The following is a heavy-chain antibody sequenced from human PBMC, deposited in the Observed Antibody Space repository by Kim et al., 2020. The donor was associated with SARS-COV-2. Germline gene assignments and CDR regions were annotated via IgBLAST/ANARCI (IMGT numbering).Heavy chain of an antibody. D-gene: IGHD6-19*01. CDR3: ARDLHPPYSSGWYPGMDV. Sequence: KGRFTISRDNAKNSLYLQMNSLRAEDTAVYYCARDLHPPYSSGWYPGMDVWGQGTTVTVSS. J-gene: IGHJ6*02. V-gene: IGHV3-11*05.